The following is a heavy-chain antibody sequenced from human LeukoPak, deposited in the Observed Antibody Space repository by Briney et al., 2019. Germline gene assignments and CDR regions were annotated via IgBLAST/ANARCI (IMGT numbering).Heavy chain of an antibody. CDR1: GCTISSYY. J-gene: IGHJ6*02. D-gene: IGHD2-8*01. CDR3: ARHATWYAHGMDV. CDR2: IYYSGST. Sequence: SETLSLTCTVSGCTISSYYLSWIRQPPGKGLNGTGYIYYSGSTNYNPSLKSRVTISVDTSKHKFHLKLSSVTGADTAVYYCARHATWYAHGMDVWGQGTTVTVSS. V-gene: IGHV4-59*08.